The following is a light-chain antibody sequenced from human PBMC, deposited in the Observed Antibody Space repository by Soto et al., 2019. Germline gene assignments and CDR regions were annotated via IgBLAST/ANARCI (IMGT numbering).Light chain of an antibody. CDR1: QSVSNNY. V-gene: IGKV3-20*01. CDR2: DAS. J-gene: IGKJ1*01. CDR3: QQCDHSPLT. Sequence: EIVLTQSPGTLSLSPGERATLSCRASQSVSNNYVAWYQQKPGQPPRLLIHDASNRATGIPDRFSGSGSRTDFTLTISRLEPEDFAVYYCQQCDHSPLTFGQGTNVDIK.